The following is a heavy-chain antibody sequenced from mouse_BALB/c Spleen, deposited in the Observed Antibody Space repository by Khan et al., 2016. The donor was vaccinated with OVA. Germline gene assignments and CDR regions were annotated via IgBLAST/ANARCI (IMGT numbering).Heavy chain of an antibody. Sequence: QIQLVQSGPELKKPGEPVKISCKASGYTFTKNGMNWAKQAPGQGLKWMGWINTYTGEPTYAADFKGRFAFSLETSARTAYLQINNLKNEDTATYFCARVGYAGTMDAWGQGTSVTVSP. D-gene: IGHD2-14*01. CDR1: GYTFTKNG. CDR2: INTYTGEP. CDR3: ARVGYAGTMDA. V-gene: IGHV9-3-1*01. J-gene: IGHJ4*01.